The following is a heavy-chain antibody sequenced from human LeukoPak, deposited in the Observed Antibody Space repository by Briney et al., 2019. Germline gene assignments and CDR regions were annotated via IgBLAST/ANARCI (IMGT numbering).Heavy chain of an antibody. V-gene: IGHV3-7*04. Sequence: PGGSRRLSCAASGFTFSSYWMSWVRQAPGKGREWVANIKQDGSEKYYVDSVKGRFTISRDNAKNSLYLQMNSLRAEDTAVYYCARDEPNLYSGSLGWGQGTLVTVSS. CDR2: IKQDGSEK. CDR3: ARDEPNLYSGSLG. D-gene: IGHD1-26*01. CDR1: GFTFSSYW. J-gene: IGHJ4*02.